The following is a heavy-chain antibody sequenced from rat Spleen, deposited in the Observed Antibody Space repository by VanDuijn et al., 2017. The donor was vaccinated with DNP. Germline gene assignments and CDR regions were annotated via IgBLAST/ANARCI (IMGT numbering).Heavy chain of an antibody. Sequence: EVQLQESGPGLVKPSQSLSLTCSVTGYSITRTYWGWIRKFPGNKLEWMVYINSAGSTNYNPSLKSRISITRDTSKNQFFLQLNSVTTEDTATYYCARYTTGVDYWGQGVMVTVSS. D-gene: IGHD1-11*01. CDR2: INSAGST. J-gene: IGHJ2*01. CDR3: ARYTTGVDY. V-gene: IGHV3-3*01. CDR1: GYSITRTY.